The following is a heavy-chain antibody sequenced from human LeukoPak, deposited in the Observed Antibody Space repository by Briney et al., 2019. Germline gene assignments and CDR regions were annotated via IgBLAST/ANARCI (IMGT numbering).Heavy chain of an antibody. D-gene: IGHD6-19*01. CDR2: IIPIFGIA. Sequence: ASVKVSCKASGGTFSSYAISWVRQAPGQGLEWMGRIIPIFGIANYAQKFQGRATITADKSTSTAYMELSSLRSEDTAVYYCAALDASSGRLWGQGTLVTVSS. CDR3: AALDASSGRL. CDR1: GGTFSSYA. V-gene: IGHV1-69*04. J-gene: IGHJ4*02.